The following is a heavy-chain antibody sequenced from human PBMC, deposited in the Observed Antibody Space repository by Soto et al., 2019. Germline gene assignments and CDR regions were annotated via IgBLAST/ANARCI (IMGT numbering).Heavy chain of an antibody. CDR2: IIPIFGTA. V-gene: IGHV1-69*06. J-gene: IGHJ6*02. Sequence: QVHLVESGAEVKKPGSSVKVSCKASGGTFSSYAISWVRQAPGQGLEWMGGIIPIFGTANYAQKFQGRVTITADKSTSTAYMELSSLRSEDTAVYYCACSFNAYCSSTSCYRGGDYYGMDVWGQGTTVTVSS. CDR3: ACSFNAYCSSTSCYRGGDYYGMDV. CDR1: GGTFSSYA. D-gene: IGHD2-2*01.